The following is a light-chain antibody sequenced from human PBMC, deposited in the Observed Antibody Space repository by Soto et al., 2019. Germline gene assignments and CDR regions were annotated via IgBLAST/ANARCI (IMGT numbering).Light chain of an antibody. Sequence: DIQMTQYPSTLSASVGDRVTITCRASQSISSWLAWYQQKPGKAPRLLIYDASYLERGVPSRFSGSGSGTEFTLTISDLQPDDLATYYCQQYNSFWTCGQGTKVEI. CDR2: DAS. J-gene: IGKJ1*01. V-gene: IGKV1-5*01. CDR3: QQYNSFWT. CDR1: QSISSW.